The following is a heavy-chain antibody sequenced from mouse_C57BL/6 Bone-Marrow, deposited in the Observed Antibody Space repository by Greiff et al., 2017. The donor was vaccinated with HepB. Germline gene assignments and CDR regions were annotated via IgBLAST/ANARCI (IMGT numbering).Heavy chain of an antibody. V-gene: IGHV6-6*01. D-gene: IGHD3-3*01. Sequence: EVKVVESGGGLVQPGGSMKLSCAASGFTFSDAWMDWVRQSPEKGLEWVAEIRNKANNHATYYAESVKGRFTISRDDSKSSVHLQMNSLRAEDTGIYYCTRLWDRGYWGQGTTLTVSS. J-gene: IGHJ2*01. CDR2: IRNKANNHAT. CDR1: GFTFSDAW. CDR3: TRLWDRGY.